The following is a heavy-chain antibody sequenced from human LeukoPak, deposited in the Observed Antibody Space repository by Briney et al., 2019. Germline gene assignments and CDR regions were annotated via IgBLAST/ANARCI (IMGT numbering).Heavy chain of an antibody. CDR1: GGSFSGYY. D-gene: IGHD3-3*01. Sequence: SETLSLTCAVYGGSFSGYYWSWIRQPPGKGLEWIGEINHSGSTNYNPSLKSRVTISVDTSKNQFSLKLSSVTAADTAVYYCARGGYAFWSQRLHYFDYWGQGTLVTVSS. V-gene: IGHV4-34*01. CDR2: INHSGST. J-gene: IGHJ4*02. CDR3: ARGGYAFWSQRLHYFDY.